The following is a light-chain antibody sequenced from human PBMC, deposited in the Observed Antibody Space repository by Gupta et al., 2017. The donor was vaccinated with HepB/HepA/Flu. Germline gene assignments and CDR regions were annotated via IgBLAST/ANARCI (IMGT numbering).Light chain of an antibody. V-gene: IGLV1-44*01. CDR3: AVWDDSRRAWV. Sequence: QSVLTQPPSASGTPGPRIPISCSGSSSNIGNKPVTWYQQVPGTVPKLLIYTNYQRPSGVPDRFSGAKSGTSASLAISGLQSEDEADYYCAVWDDSRRAWVFGGGTKLTVL. J-gene: IGLJ3*02. CDR2: TNY. CDR1: SSNIGNKP.